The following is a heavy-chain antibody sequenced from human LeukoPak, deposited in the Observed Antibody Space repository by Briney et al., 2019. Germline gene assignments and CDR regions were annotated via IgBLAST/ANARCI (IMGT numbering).Heavy chain of an antibody. CDR1: GFTFSSYS. D-gene: IGHD4-17*01. V-gene: IGHV3-48*01. CDR3: ARPYGDYARGALDI. CDR2: ISSSSSTI. Sequence: PGGSLRLSCAASGFTFSSYSMNWVRQAPGKGLEWVSYISSSSSTIYYADSVKGRFTISRDNSKNTLFLQMNSLGAEDTATYYCARPYGDYARGALDIWGQGTLVTVSS. J-gene: IGHJ3*02.